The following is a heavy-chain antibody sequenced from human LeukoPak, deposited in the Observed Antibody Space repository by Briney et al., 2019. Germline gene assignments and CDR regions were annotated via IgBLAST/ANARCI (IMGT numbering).Heavy chain of an antibody. D-gene: IGHD3-22*01. V-gene: IGHV5-51*01. J-gene: IGHJ4*02. CDR1: GYSFTTYW. CDR3: ARQGGYYDSSGSFVHY. CDR2: IYPGDSDT. Sequence: GESLKISCEGSGYSFTTYWIGWVRQMPGKGLEWMGIIYPGDSDTRYSPSFQGQVTISADKSISTAYLQWSSLKASDTAMYYCARQGGYYDSSGSFVHYWGQGTLVTVSS.